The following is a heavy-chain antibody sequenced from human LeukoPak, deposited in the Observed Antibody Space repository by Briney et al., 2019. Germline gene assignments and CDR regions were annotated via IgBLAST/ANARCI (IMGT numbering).Heavy chain of an antibody. D-gene: IGHD3-3*01. CDR3: ARVLYDFYSGGFYSFDY. Sequence: PGGSLRLSCAASGFTFSSYSMNWVRQAPGKGLEWVSYISSSSSTIYYADSVKGRFTISRDNAKNSLYLQMNSLRAEDTAVYYCARVLYDFYSGGFYSFDYWGQGTLVTVSS. CDR2: ISSSSSTI. V-gene: IGHV3-48*01. J-gene: IGHJ4*02. CDR1: GFTFSSYS.